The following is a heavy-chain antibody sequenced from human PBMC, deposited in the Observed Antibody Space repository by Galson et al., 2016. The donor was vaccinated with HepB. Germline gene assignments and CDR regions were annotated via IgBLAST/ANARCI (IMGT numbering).Heavy chain of an antibody. CDR3: AKDSVGATVYYYYGMDV. Sequence: SLRLSCAASGFTFSSYGMHWVRQAPGKGLEWVAVIWYDGSNKYYADSVKGRFTISRDNSKNTLYLQMSSLRAEDTAVYYCAKDSVGATVYYYYGMDVWGQGTTVAVSS. CDR2: IWYDGSNK. D-gene: IGHD1-26*01. V-gene: IGHV3-33*06. CDR1: GFTFSSYG. J-gene: IGHJ6*02.